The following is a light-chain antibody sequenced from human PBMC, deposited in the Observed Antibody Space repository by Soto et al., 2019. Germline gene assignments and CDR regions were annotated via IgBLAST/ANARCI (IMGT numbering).Light chain of an antibody. CDR3: QQYGSSPPWT. CDR2: SAS. J-gene: IGKJ1*01. CDR1: QGISRS. Sequence: DIQMTQSPSSVSASVGDRVTITCQASQGISRSLAWYQQKPGKAPKLLIYSASSLQSGVPSRFSGSGFGTDFTLTISRLEPEDFAVYYCQQYGSSPPWTFGQGTKV. V-gene: IGKV1D-12*01.